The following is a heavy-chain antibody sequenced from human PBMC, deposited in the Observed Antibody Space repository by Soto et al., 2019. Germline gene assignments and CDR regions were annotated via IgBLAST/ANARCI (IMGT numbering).Heavy chain of an antibody. CDR3: AKLLGVSTFNWFDP. V-gene: IGHV3-66*04. CDR1: GFTVSSNY. D-gene: IGHD6-13*01. CDR2: IYSGGST. Sequence: VQLVESGGGLVQPGGSLRLSCAASGFTVSSNYMSWVRQAPGKGLEWVSVIYSGGSTYYADSVKGRFTISRDNSKNTLYLQMNSLRAEDTAVYYCAKLLGVSTFNWFDPWGQGTLVTVSS. J-gene: IGHJ5*02.